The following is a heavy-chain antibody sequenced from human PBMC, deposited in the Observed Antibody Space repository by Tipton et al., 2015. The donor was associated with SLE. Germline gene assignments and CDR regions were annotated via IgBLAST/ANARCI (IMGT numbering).Heavy chain of an antibody. CDR3: ARVQAYEGFDP. Sequence: TLSLTCTVSDDSISHYYWSWIRQSPGKGLEWIGYIFYTGRISSNPSLKSRVTISMDTSKNLFSLRLSSVTAADTAVYYCARVQAYEGFDPWGQGTLVTVSS. CDR1: DDSISHYY. J-gene: IGHJ5*02. D-gene: IGHD3-16*01. V-gene: IGHV4-59*01. CDR2: IFYTGRI.